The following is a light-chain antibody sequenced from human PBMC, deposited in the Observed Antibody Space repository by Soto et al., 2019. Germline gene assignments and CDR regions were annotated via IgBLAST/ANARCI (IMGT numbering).Light chain of an antibody. CDR2: DAS. CDR1: QSVSYY. V-gene: IGKV3-11*01. CDR3: QHRRNWPLT. J-gene: IGKJ4*01. Sequence: IVLTHSPGTLSLSPWEIATLSCRASQSVSYYLAWYQQKPGQAPRLLIYDASNRATGIPARFSGSGSGTDFTLTISSLEPEDFAVYYSQHRRNWPLTFGGGTKVDIK.